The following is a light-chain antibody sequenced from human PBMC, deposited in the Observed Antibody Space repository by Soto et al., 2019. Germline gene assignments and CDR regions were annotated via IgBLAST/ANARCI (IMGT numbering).Light chain of an antibody. CDR2: KAS. CDR3: KHYNSYSEA. Sequence: DLPMTQSPSTMSASVGARFPTTFRASQSVSNWLAWYQQKPGKAPNLLIYKASTLKSGVPSRFSGSGSGTEGNLTIRSMQPDEGATDYGKHYNSYSEAFGKGTQVDIK. J-gene: IGKJ1*01. V-gene: IGKV1-5*03. CDR1: QSVSNW.